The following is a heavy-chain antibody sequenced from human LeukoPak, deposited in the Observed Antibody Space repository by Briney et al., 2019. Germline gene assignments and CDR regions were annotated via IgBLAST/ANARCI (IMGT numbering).Heavy chain of an antibody. Sequence: PSEILSLTCTVSGGSISSGGYYWSWIRQHPGKGLEWIGYIYYSGSTYYNPSLKSRVTISVDTSKNQFSLKLSSVTAADTAVYYCARVNRQVIVSWFDPWGQGALVTASS. CDR2: IYYSGST. CDR3: ARVNRQVIVSWFDP. CDR1: GGSISSGGYY. J-gene: IGHJ5*02. D-gene: IGHD3-22*01. V-gene: IGHV4-31*03.